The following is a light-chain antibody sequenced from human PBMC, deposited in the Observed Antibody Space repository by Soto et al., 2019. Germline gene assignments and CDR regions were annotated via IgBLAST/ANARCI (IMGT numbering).Light chain of an antibody. V-gene: IGLV1-40*01. CDR1: SSNIGAGSD. J-gene: IGLJ1*01. CDR3: QSYDSSLSGYV. CDR2: GNS. Sequence: QSVLTQPPSVSGAPGQRVTISCTGSSSNIGAGSDVHWYQQLPGTAPKLLMYGNSNRPSGVPDRFSGSKSGTSASLAITGLQAEDEADYYCQSYDSSLSGYVFGTGTKLTVL.